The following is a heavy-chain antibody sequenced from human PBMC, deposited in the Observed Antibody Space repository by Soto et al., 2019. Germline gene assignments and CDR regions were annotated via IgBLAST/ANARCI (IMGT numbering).Heavy chain of an antibody. V-gene: IGHV3-23*01. CDR1: GFTFSSYA. J-gene: IGHJ6*02. CDR2: ISGSGGST. CDR3: AQRGSGYEFYYYYGMDV. Sequence: EVQLLESGGGLVQPGGSLRLSCAASGFTFSSYAMSWVRQAPGKGLEWVSAISGSGGSTYYADSVKGRFTISRDNSKNTLYLQMNSLRAEDTAVYYCAQRGSGYEFYYYYGMDVWGQGTTVTVSS. D-gene: IGHD3-3*01.